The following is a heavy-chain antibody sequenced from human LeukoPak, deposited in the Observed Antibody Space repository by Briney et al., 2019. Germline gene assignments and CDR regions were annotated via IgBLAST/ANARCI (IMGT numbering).Heavy chain of an antibody. V-gene: IGHV3-23*01. CDR3: AKGGGWYWDHNWFDP. Sequence: GGSLRLSCAASGFTFSSCAMSWVRPAPGKGLGWVSAISGSGGSTYYADSVKGRFTISRDNSKNTLYLQMNSLRAEDTAVYYCAKGGGWYWDHNWFDPWGQGTLVTVSS. CDR2: ISGSGGST. CDR1: GFTFSSCA. J-gene: IGHJ5*02. D-gene: IGHD6-19*01.